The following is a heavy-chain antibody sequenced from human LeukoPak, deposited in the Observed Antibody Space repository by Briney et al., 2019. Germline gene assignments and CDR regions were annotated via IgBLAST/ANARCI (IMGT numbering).Heavy chain of an antibody. CDR3: ARAYVTVVAPDAFDI. V-gene: IGHV4-31*11. D-gene: IGHD3-22*01. Sequence: SETLSLTCAVYGGSFSGYCWSWIRQQPGKGLEWIGYIYYSGSTYYNPSLKSRVTISVDTSKNQFSLKLSSVTAADTAVYYCARAYVTVVAPDAFDIWGQGTMVTVSS. CDR1: GGSFSGYC. CDR2: IYYSGST. J-gene: IGHJ3*02.